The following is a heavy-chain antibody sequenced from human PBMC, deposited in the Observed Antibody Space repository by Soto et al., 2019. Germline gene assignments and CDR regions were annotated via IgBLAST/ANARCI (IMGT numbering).Heavy chain of an antibody. V-gene: IGHV3-7*03. CDR2: IKQDGSEK. J-gene: IGHJ5*02. CDR1: GFTFSSYW. Sequence: GSLRLSCAASGFTFSSYWMSWVRQAPGKGLEWVANIKQDGSEKYYVDSVKGRFTISRDNAKNSLYLQMNSLRAEDTAVYYCARMKDSSGYYFFNWFDPWGQGTLVTVSS. CDR3: ARMKDSSGYYFFNWFDP. D-gene: IGHD3-22*01.